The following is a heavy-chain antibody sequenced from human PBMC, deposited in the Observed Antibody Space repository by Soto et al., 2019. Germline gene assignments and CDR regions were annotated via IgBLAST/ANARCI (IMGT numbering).Heavy chain of an antibody. CDR3: ARDLWGYCGTDCYPLDV. CDR1: GGSFSGYY. J-gene: IGHJ6*02. D-gene: IGHD2-21*02. V-gene: IGHV4-34*01. CDR2: INHSGST. Sequence: SETLSLTCAVYGGSFSGYYWSWIRQPPGKGLEWIGEINHSGSTNYNPSLKSRVTISVDTSNNQFSLKLSSVTAADTAVYYCARDLWGYCGTDCYPLDVWGQGTTVTVSS.